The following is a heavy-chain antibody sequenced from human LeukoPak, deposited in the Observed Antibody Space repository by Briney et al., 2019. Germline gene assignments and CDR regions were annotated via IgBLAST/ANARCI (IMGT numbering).Heavy chain of an antibody. CDR1: GFTFDDYT. V-gene: IGHV3-43*01. CDR3: TKALNVDITMTGWDY. J-gene: IGHJ4*02. Sequence: GGSLRLSCAASGFTFDDYTMHWVRQGPGKGLEWVSLISWDGRSTYYADSVKGRFTISRDNSKNSLYLQMNSLRTEDTALYYCTKALNVDITMTGWDYWGQGTLVTVSS. CDR2: ISWDGRST. D-gene: IGHD5-18*01.